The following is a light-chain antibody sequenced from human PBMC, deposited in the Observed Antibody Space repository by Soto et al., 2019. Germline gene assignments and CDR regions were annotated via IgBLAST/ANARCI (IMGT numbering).Light chain of an antibody. CDR2: AAS. J-gene: IGKJ5*01. CDR1: QNIDNN. CDR3: QQSYSTPHM. Sequence: DIQMTQSPSSLSASVGDRVTITCRASQNIDNNLNWYQHKPRKAPNPLIYAASSLQSGVPSRCSGSGSGTCFTLAISNLQPEDLASYCCQQSYSTPHMVGQGTRLEIK. V-gene: IGKV1-39*01.